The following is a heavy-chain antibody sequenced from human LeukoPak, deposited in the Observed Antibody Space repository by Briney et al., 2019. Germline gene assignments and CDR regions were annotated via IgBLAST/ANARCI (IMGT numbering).Heavy chain of an antibody. J-gene: IGHJ4*02. D-gene: IGHD1-26*01. Sequence: GGSLRLSCAASGFIFSTYGMHWVRQAPGKGLEWVAVVWSGGNNNYYSDSGKGRFTISRDNSKNTLYLQMNSLRAEDTAVYYCAKDGQVGAIGYFDYRGQGTLVTVSS. CDR2: VWSGGNNN. CDR1: GFIFSTYG. V-gene: IGHV3-33*06. CDR3: AKDGQVGAIGYFDY.